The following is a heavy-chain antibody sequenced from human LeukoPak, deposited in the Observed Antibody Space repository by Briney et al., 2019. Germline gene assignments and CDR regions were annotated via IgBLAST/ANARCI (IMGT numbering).Heavy chain of an antibody. V-gene: IGHV3-7*01. D-gene: IGHD2/OR15-2a*01. CDR1: GFTFSSYW. CDR2: IKQDGSER. J-gene: IGHJ4*02. CDR3: ARSLSAGFDY. Sequence: PGGSLRLSCAASGFTFSSYWMSWVRQVPGKGLEWVANIKQDGSERYYVDSVKGRFTISRDNAKNSLYLQMNSLRVEDTAVYYCARSLSAGFDYWGQGTLVTVSS.